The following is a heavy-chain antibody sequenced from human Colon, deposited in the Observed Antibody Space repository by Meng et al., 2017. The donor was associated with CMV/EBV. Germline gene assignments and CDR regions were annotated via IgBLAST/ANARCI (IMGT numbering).Heavy chain of an antibody. Sequence: GGSLRLSCSASGFTFSTFWMSWVRQAPGKGLEWVANIKGDGSEIYYMDSVKGRFTISRDNAKNSVSLQMNALKVEDTAVYYCMRDLLPIRLIPAAQDYWGQGTLVTVSS. D-gene: IGHD2-2*01. CDR2: IKGDGSEI. J-gene: IGHJ4*02. V-gene: IGHV3-7*01. CDR1: GFTFSTFW. CDR3: MRDLLPIRLIPAAQDY.